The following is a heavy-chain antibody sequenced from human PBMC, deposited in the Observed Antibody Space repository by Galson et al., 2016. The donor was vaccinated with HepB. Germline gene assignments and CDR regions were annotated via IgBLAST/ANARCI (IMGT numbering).Heavy chain of an antibody. J-gene: IGHJ6*04. CDR1: GFTINNNH. V-gene: IGHV3-53*01. CDR3: ARDGGQSLPLYYGMDV. CDR2: IYSSGIT. D-gene: IGHD1-26*01. Sequence: SLRLSCAASGFTINNNHMSWVRQAPGKGLEWVSIIYSSGITYYADSMNGRLTVSRDNSKNMVYLQMNSPRPEDTAVYYCARDGGQSLPLYYGMDVWGKGTPVTVST.